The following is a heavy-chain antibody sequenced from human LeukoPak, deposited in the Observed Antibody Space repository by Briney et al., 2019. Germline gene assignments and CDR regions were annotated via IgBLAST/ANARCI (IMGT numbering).Heavy chain of an antibody. CDR2: AYYRSKWYI. CDR3: ARGAVRGGTNFDY. CDR1: GDSVSGSPAV. D-gene: IGHD3-10*01. Sequence: QTLSLTCAISGDSVSGSPAVWNWIRQSPSIGLEWLGRAYYRSKWYIDYAESVKGRITITPDTSKNQFSLQLNSVAPEDTAVYYCARGAVRGGTNFDYWGQGTLVTVSS. J-gene: IGHJ4*02. V-gene: IGHV6-1*01.